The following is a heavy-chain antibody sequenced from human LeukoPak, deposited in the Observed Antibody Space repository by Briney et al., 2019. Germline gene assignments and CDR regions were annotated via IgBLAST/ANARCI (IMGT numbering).Heavy chain of an antibody. D-gene: IGHD6-13*01. CDR2: IYYSGRT. J-gene: IGHJ4*02. V-gene: IGHV4-59*01. CDR3: ASDIAAAGVFSFDY. Sequence: AETLSLTCTVSGHSISSYYWSWIRQPPGKGLEWIGYIYYSGRTNYNPSLKSRVTISVDTTKNKFSLKLSSVTAADTAVYYCASDIAAAGVFSFDYWGQGTLVTVSS. CDR1: GHSISSYY.